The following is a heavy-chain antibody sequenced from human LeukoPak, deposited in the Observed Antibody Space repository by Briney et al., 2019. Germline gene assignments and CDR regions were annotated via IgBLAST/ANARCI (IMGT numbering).Heavy chain of an antibody. J-gene: IGHJ4*02. D-gene: IGHD5-12*01. Sequence: SETLSLTCAVYGGSFSGYYWSWIRQPPGKGLEWIGSIYYSGSTYYNPSLKSRVTISVDKSKNQFSLKLSSVTAADTAVYYCARVGMRLRLFDYWGQGTLVTVSS. CDR3: ARVGMRLRLFDY. CDR2: IYYSGST. CDR1: GGSFSGYY. V-gene: IGHV4-34*01.